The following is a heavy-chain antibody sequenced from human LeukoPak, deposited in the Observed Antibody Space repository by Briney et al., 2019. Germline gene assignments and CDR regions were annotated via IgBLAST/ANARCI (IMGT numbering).Heavy chain of an antibody. CDR1: GYIFTKYD. CDR2: MNPNSGNT. V-gene: IGHV1-8*01. D-gene: IGHD3-22*01. J-gene: IGHJ5*02. Sequence: ASVNVSCKSSGYIFTKYDINWVRQATGQGLEWMGWMNPNSGNTGYAQKFQGRVTMTRNTSIRTANMELSSLRSEDTAVYYCASSGYYNWFDPWGQGTLVTVSS. CDR3: ASSGYYNWFDP.